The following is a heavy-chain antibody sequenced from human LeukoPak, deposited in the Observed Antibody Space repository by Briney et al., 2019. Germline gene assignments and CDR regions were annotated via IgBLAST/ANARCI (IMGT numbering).Heavy chain of an antibody. Sequence: SETLSLTCAVSGGSISSGGYSWSWIRQPPGKGLEWIGYIYHSGSTYYNPSLKSRVTISVDRSKNQFSLKLSSVTAADTAVYYCARDRYGDHTYFDYWGQRTLVTVSS. D-gene: IGHD4-17*01. CDR2: IYHSGST. CDR3: ARDRYGDHTYFDY. V-gene: IGHV4-30-2*01. J-gene: IGHJ4*02. CDR1: GGSISSGGYS.